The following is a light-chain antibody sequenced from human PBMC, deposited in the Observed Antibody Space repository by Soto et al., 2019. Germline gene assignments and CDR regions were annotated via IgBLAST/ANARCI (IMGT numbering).Light chain of an antibody. J-gene: IGKJ4*01. CDR1: QSVISD. Sequence: EIVMTQSPATLSVSPGERATLSCRASQSVISDLAWYQQKPGQAPRLLIYDASNRATGIPARFSGSGSGTDFTLTISSLEPEDFAVYYCQQRSNWLALTFGGGTKVDIK. CDR3: QQRSNWLALT. CDR2: DAS. V-gene: IGKV3-11*01.